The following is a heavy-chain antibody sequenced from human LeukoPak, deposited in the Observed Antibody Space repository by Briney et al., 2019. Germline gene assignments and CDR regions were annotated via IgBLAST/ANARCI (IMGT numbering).Heavy chain of an antibody. CDR3: ARIVAVVVPAAMRYYYYYMDV. CDR1: GGSISSSSYY. Sequence: SETLSLTCTVSGGSISSSSYYWGWIRQPPGKGLEWIGSIYYSGSTYYNPSLKSRVTISVDTSKNQFSLKLSSVTAADTAVYYCARIVAVVVPAAMRYYYYYMDVWGKGTTVPVSS. CDR2: IYYSGST. D-gene: IGHD2-2*01. J-gene: IGHJ6*03. V-gene: IGHV4-39*07.